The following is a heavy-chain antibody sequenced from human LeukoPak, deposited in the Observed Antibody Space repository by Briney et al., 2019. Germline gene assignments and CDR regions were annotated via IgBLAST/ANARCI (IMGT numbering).Heavy chain of an antibody. V-gene: IGHV1-2*02. Sequence: ASVKVSCKASGYTFTGYYMHWVRQAPGQGLEWMGWINPNSGGTNYAQKFQGRVTITRDMSTSTAYMELSSLRSEDTAVYYCAAILEMATIEDYWGQGTLVTVSS. CDR3: AAILEMATIEDY. CDR1: GYTFTGYY. D-gene: IGHD5-24*01. J-gene: IGHJ4*02. CDR2: INPNSGGT.